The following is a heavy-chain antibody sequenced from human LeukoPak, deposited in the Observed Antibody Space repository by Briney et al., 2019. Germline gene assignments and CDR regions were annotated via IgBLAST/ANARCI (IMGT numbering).Heavy chain of an antibody. Sequence: SVKVSCKASGGTFSSYAISWVRQAPGQGHEWMGRIIPILGIANYAQKFQGRVTITADKSTSTAYMELSSLRSEDTAVYYCARATAVARDYYYGMDVWGQGTTVTVSS. J-gene: IGHJ6*02. V-gene: IGHV1-69*04. CDR1: GGTFSSYA. D-gene: IGHD6-19*01. CDR2: IIPILGIA. CDR3: ARATAVARDYYYGMDV.